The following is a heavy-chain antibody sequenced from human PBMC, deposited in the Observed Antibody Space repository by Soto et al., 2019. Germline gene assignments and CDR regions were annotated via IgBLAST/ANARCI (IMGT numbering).Heavy chain of an antibody. CDR2: VSYSGEA. CDR3: LRVVAAANRHTESDY. CDR1: GCSIDNIHSF. J-gene: IGHJ4*02. Sequence: PSETLSPTVDVSGCSIDNIHSFWCGIRQPPEKGGELMGSVSYSGEAYYGTSLKSRVTVSVNMSKNQLSLRVNSVTAAERAVYSCLRVVAAANRHTESDYWGKGILV. D-gene: IGHD2-15*01. V-gene: IGHV4-39*01.